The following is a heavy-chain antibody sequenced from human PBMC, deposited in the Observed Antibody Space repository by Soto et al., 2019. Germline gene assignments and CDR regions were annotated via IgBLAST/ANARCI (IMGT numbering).Heavy chain of an antibody. Sequence: SETLSLTCTVSGGSMLSYYWSWIRQTAGKGLEWIARIYGSGGTNYNPSLKSRVTMSLDTSKNKFSLRLTSVTAADTAVYYCAREGASSYASRHFDNWGPGTLVTVSS. J-gene: IGHJ4*02. CDR3: AREGASSYASRHFDN. CDR2: IYGSGGT. V-gene: IGHV4-4*07. CDR1: GGSMLSYY. D-gene: IGHD3-16*01.